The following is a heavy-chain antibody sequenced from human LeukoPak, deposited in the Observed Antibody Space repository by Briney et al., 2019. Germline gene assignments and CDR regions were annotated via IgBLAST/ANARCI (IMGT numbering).Heavy chain of an antibody. V-gene: IGHV4-59*08. CDR1: GDSIDASY. CDR3: ARLAMIIGRDAFDL. D-gene: IGHD3-22*01. CDR2: MYYRGIT. J-gene: IGHJ3*01. Sequence: PSETLSLTCSVSGDSIDASYWSWIRQPPGKGLEWIGYMYYRGITNYNPSPKSRVTISIDTSKNDFSLSLSSVPAAHTAVYYCARLAMIIGRDAFDLWGQGTLVTVS.